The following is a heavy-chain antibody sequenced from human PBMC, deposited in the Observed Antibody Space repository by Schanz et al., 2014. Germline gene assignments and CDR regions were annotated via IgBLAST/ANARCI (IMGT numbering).Heavy chain of an antibody. Sequence: EVQLVESGGGLIQPGGSLRLSCAVSGFTVNTNYMSWVRQAPGKGLEWISSMYINSGSTQYADSVKGRFTISRDNAKNSVFLQMNSLRGEDTAVYYCAREGDGGFDYWGQGTLVTVSS. CDR1: GFTVNTNY. D-gene: IGHD2-21*01. CDR3: AREGDGGFDY. V-gene: IGHV3-53*01. J-gene: IGHJ4*02. CDR2: MYINSGST.